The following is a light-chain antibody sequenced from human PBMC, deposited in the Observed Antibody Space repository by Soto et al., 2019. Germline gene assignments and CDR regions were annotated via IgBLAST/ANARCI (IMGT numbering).Light chain of an antibody. V-gene: IGLV2-23*02. J-gene: IGLJ6*01. CDR2: EVN. CDR3: CSYTHGNTF. Sequence: QSVLTQPASVSGSPGQSITISCTGTSSDVGSYNNLVSWYQQHPGKAPKAMIYEVNKRPSGVSNRFSGSKSGNTASLTISGLQAEDEADYYCCSYTHGNTFFGSGTQLTVL. CDR1: SSDVGSYNNL.